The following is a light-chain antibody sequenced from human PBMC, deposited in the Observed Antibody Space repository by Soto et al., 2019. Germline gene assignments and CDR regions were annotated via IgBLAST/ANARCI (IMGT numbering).Light chain of an antibody. J-gene: IGKJ1*01. Sequence: EVVLTQSPGTLSLSPGERATLSCRASQSVSSNYLAWYQQKPGQAPSLLIYGASSSATGIPDSFSGSGSGTDFTLTIRRLEPEDFAVYYCQQYGSSYPWTFGQGTKVDI. CDR3: QQYGSSYPWT. CDR1: QSVSSNY. V-gene: IGKV3-20*01. CDR2: GAS.